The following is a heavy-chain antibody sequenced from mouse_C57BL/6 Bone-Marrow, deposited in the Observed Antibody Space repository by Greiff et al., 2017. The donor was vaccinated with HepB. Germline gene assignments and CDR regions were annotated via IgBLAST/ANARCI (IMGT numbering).Heavy chain of an antibody. D-gene: IGHD2-5*01. J-gene: IGHJ4*01. CDR1: GFTFSSYA. Sequence: EVMLVESGGGLVKPGGSLKLSCAASGFTFSSYAMSWVRQTPEKRLEWVATISDGGSYTYYPDNVKGRFTISRDNAKNNLYLQMSHLKSEDTAMYYCAQYSNYVGYYAMDYWGQGTSVTVSS. CDR2: ISDGGSYT. V-gene: IGHV5-4*03. CDR3: AQYSNYVGYYAMDY.